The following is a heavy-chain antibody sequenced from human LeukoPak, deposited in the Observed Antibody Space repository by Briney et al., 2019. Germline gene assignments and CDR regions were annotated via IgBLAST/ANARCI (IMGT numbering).Heavy chain of an antibody. J-gene: IGHJ4*02. D-gene: IGHD2-21*01. CDR3: ARAPVTSCRGAYCYPFDY. V-gene: IGHV3-23*01. CDR1: GFPLSSYA. Sequence: GGSLRLSCAASGFPLSSYAMSWVRQAPGKGLEWVSATRSSDAGTYYADSVRGRFTISRDNSKNTLYLQMNSLRVEDAAVYYCARAPVTSCRGAYCYPFDYWGQGTLVTVSS. CDR2: TRSSDAGT.